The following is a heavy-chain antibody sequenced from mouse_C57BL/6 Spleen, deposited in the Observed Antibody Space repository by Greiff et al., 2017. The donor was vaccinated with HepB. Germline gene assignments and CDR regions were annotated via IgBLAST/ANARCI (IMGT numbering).Heavy chain of an antibody. Sequence: EVKLVESGGGLVKPGGSLKLSCAASGFTFSDYGMHWVRQAPEKGLEWVAYISSGSSTIYYADTVKGRFTISRDNAENTLFLQMTSLRSEDTAMYYCARDDADAMDYWGQGTSVTVSS. CDR1: GFTFSDYG. CDR3: ARDDADAMDY. D-gene: IGHD2-3*01. CDR2: ISSGSSTI. J-gene: IGHJ4*01. V-gene: IGHV5-17*01.